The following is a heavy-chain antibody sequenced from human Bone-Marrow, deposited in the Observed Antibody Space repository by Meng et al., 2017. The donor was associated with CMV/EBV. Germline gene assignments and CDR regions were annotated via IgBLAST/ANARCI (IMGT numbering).Heavy chain of an antibody. CDR2: INPNSGGT. J-gene: IGHJ3*02. D-gene: IGHD2-2*01. Sequence: ASVTVTCKASGYTFTGHYMHRVRQAPGQGLEWMGWINPNSGGTNYAQKFQGRVTMTRDTSISTAYMELSRLRSDDTAVYYCARDRRLINRGYCSSTSCNDAFDIWGQGTMVTVSS. CDR1: GYTFTGHY. V-gene: IGHV1-2*02. CDR3: ARDRRLINRGYCSSTSCNDAFDI.